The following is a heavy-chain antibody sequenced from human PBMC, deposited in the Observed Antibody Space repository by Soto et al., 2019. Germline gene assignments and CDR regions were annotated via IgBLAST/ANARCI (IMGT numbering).Heavy chain of an antibody. D-gene: IGHD6-6*01. J-gene: IGHJ6*03. CDR3: VKHGIAARGDYYYMDV. CDR2: ISGSGGST. Sequence: EVQLLESGGGLVQPGGSLRLSCAASGFTFSSYAMSWVRQAPGKGLEWVSAISGSGGSTYYADSVKGRFTISRDNSKNTLYLQMNSLRAEDTAVYYCVKHGIAARGDYYYMDVWGKGTTVTVSS. V-gene: IGHV3-23*01. CDR1: GFTFSSYA.